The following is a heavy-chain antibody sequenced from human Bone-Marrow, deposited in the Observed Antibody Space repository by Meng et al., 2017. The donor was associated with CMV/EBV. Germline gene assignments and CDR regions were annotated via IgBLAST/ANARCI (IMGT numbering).Heavy chain of an antibody. J-gene: IGHJ3*02. CDR1: GGTFSSYA. CDR2: IIPIFGTA. Sequence: SGKVCCKSSGGTFSSYAISWVRQAPGQGLEWIGGIIPIFGTANYAQKFQGRVKITTDESTSTAYMELSSLRSEDTAVYYCARASNWGWGLNAFDIWGQGTMVTVSS. V-gene: IGHV1-69*05. D-gene: IGHD7-27*01. CDR3: ARASNWGWGLNAFDI.